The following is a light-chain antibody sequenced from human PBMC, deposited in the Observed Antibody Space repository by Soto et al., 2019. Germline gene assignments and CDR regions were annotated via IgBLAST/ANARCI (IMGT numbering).Light chain of an antibody. CDR1: QSVSSTY. V-gene: IGKV3-20*01. CDR3: HHYGSSPT. J-gene: IGKJ4*01. CDR2: GAS. Sequence: ELVLTQSPGTLSLSPGERATLSCRASQSVSSTYSAWFQQKPGQPPRLLIYGASSRATGIPDRFSGSGSGTDFTLTISRLEPEDFAVYYCHHYGSSPTFGGGTKVEIE.